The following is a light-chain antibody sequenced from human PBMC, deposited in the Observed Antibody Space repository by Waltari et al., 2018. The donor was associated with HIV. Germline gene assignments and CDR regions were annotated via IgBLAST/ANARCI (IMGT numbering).Light chain of an antibody. J-gene: IGLJ3*02. CDR1: ALPKQY. V-gene: IGLV3-25*03. Sequence: SYELTQPPSVSVSPGQTARITCSGDALPKQYAYWYQQKPGQAPVVVIYKDNERTSGITERFSVTSAGTTVTLTISGVQGEDEADYYCQSPDSSGSYEVFGGGTRLTVL. CDR2: KDN. CDR3: QSPDSSGSYEV.